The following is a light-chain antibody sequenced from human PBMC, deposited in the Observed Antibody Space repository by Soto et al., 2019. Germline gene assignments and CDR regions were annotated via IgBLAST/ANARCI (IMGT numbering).Light chain of an antibody. Sequence: EIVVTQSPATLSVSPGERATLSCRASQSVSNNLARYQQKPGQAPRLLIYGPSTRASGIPARFSGSGYGREFTLTISSLQSEDYGVYYCQQRNNWPPATFGGGTKVEIK. CDR3: QQRNNWPPAT. V-gene: IGKV3-15*01. CDR1: QSVSNN. J-gene: IGKJ4*01. CDR2: GPS.